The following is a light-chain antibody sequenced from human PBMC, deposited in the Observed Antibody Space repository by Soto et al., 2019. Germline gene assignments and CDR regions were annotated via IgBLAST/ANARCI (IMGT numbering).Light chain of an antibody. V-gene: IGLV2-14*03. J-gene: IGLJ1*01. CDR3: SSYTSSSTXV. CDR2: EVS. Sequence: QSVLTQPASVSGSPGQSITISCTGTSSDVGAYDYVSWYQQHPDKAPKLMIYEVSNRPSGVSNRFSGSKSVNTATLTISGLQTEDEADYYCSSYTSSSTXVXGTGTKVTVL. CDR1: SSDVGAYDY.